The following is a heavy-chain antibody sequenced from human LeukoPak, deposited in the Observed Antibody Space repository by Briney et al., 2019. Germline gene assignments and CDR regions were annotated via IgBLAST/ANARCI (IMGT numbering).Heavy chain of an antibody. D-gene: IGHD3-10*01. Sequence: PGRSLRLSCAASGFTFSNAWMSWVRQAPGKGLEWVGRIKSKTDGGTTDYAAPVKGRFTISRDDSKNTLYLQMNSLKTEDTAVYYCTTDYYGSGSYPDAFDIWGRGTMVTVSS. CDR1: GFTFSNAW. J-gene: IGHJ3*02. V-gene: IGHV3-15*01. CDR2: IKSKTDGGTT. CDR3: TTDYYGSGSYPDAFDI.